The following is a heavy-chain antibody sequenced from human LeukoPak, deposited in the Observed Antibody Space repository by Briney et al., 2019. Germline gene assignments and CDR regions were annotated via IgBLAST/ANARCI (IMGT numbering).Heavy chain of an antibody. Sequence: GGSLRLSCAASGFTFSSYAMSWVRQAPGKGLGWVSSISSSSSYIYYADSVKGRFTISRDNAKNSLYLQMNSLRAEDTAVYYCARGPRPHGYCGGDCYFDYWGQGTLVTVSS. CDR2: ISSSSSYI. V-gene: IGHV3-21*01. D-gene: IGHD2-21*02. CDR1: GFTFSSYA. J-gene: IGHJ4*02. CDR3: ARGPRPHGYCGGDCYFDY.